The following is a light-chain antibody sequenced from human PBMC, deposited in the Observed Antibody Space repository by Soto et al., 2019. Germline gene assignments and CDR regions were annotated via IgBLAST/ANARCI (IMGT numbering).Light chain of an antibody. V-gene: IGKV1-5*03. Sequence: DIQMTQSPSTLSASVGDRVTITCRASQSISSWLAWYQQKPGKAPKVLIFKASTLQSGVPSRFTASGSGTEFTLTISSLQPDDFATYYCQQYASYPWTFGQGTMVDIK. CDR2: KAS. CDR3: QQYASYPWT. J-gene: IGKJ1*01. CDR1: QSISSW.